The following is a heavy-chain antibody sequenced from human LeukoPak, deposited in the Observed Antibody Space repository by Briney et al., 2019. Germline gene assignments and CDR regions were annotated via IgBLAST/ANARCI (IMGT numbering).Heavy chain of an antibody. V-gene: IGHV1-2*02. D-gene: IGHD1-26*01. Sequence: ASVKVSCKASGYTFTGYYMHWVRQAPGQGLEWMGWINPNSGGTNYAQKFQGRVTMTRDTSISTAYMGLSRLRSDDTAVYYCARDKGELLWSDAFDIWGQGTMVTVS. J-gene: IGHJ3*02. CDR3: ARDKGELLWSDAFDI. CDR1: GYTFTGYY. CDR2: INPNSGGT.